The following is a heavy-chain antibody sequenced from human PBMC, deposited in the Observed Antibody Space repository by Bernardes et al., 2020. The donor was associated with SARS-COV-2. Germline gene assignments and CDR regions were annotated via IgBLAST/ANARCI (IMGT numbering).Heavy chain of an antibody. V-gene: IGHV4-59*08. J-gene: IGHJ4*02. CDR3: ARLYSSGWWGFYFDY. CDR2: VSYSGST. D-gene: IGHD6-19*01. Sequence: SETLSLTCTVSGGSISGSHWSWIRQPPGKGLEWIGYVSYSGSTNYNPSLKSRVTISVDTSKNQFSLKLSSVTAADTAVYYCARLYSSGWWGFYFDYWGQGTLVTVSS. CDR1: GGSISGSH.